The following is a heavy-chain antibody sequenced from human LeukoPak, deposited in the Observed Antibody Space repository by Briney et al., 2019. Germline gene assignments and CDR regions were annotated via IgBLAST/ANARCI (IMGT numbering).Heavy chain of an antibody. J-gene: IGHJ4*02. CDR1: GYTFISYG. V-gene: IGHV1-18*01. Sequence: GASVKVSCKASGYTFISYGISWVRQAPGQGLEWMGWVSAYADDTNYVQKFQGRVTMTTDTSTSTAYMELRSLRSDDTAVYYCARDSGSGSSVFDYWGQGTLVTVSS. CDR3: ARDSGSGSSVFDY. D-gene: IGHD1-26*01. CDR2: VSAYADDT.